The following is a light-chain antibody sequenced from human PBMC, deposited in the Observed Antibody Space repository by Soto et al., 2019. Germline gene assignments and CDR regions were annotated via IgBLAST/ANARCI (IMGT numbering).Light chain of an antibody. V-gene: IGKV2-30*01. CDR2: KVS. Sequence: DVVMTQSPLSLPVTLGQPASISCRSSQSLVYHNGYTDLNWFQQRPGQSPRRLIYKVSNRDSGVPDRFSGSGSGTDFTLKISRVEAEDVGVYYCMQGTHWPLTFGGGTKVEIK. CDR1: QSLVYHNGYTD. CDR3: MQGTHWPLT. J-gene: IGKJ4*01.